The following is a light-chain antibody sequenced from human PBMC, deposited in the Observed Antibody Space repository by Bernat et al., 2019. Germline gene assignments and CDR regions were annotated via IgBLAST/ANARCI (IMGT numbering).Light chain of an antibody. J-gene: IGKJ2*01. Sequence: DIVMTQTPLSSPVTLGQPASISCRSSQSLAHNNGNTYLSWLQQRLDQPPRPLIYKMSNRFSGVPDRFSGSGAGTDFTLKIRRVEAEDVGVYYCMQATHFPRTFGQVTKLEIK. CDR3: MQATHFPRT. CDR1: QSLAHNNGNTY. CDR2: KMS. V-gene: IGKV2-24*01.